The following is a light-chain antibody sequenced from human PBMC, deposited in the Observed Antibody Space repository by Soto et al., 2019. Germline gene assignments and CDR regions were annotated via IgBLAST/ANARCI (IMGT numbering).Light chain of an antibody. Sequence: QSALTQPRSVSGSPGQSVTISCTGTSSDVGVYNYVSWYQQYPGKAPKLLIYEVRLRPTGVSDRFSGSKSGNTASLTISGLQAEDEADYYCSSYTSSSSGVFGTGTKLTVL. J-gene: IGLJ1*01. CDR2: EVR. CDR3: SSYTSSSSGV. V-gene: IGLV2-14*01. CDR1: SSDVGVYNY.